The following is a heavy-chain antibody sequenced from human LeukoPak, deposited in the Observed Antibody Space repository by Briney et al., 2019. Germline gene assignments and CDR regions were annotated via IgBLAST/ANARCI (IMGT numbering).Heavy chain of an antibody. J-gene: IGHJ5*02. Sequence: PSQTLSLTCTVSGGSISSGGYYWSWIRQHPGKSLEWIGYIYYSGSTYYNPFLKSRVTISVDTSKNQFSLKLSSVTAADTAVYYCARAESNTRLFDPWGQGTLVTVSS. CDR2: IYYSGST. D-gene: IGHD2-2*02. CDR3: ARAESNTRLFDP. V-gene: IGHV4-31*03. CDR1: GGSISSGGYY.